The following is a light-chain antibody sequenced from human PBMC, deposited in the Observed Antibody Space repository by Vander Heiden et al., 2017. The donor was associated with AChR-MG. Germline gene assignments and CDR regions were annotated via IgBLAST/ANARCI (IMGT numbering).Light chain of an antibody. V-gene: IGKV1-9*01. CDR1: QGISSY. CDR2: AAS. J-gene: IGKJ2*01. CDR3: QHLRSPYT. Sequence: DIQLTQSPSFLSASVGDRVTITCRASQGISSYLAWYQLKPGKAPKLLIYAASTLQSGVPSRFSGSGSGTEFTLTISSLQPADFATYYCQHLRSPYTFGQGTKLEIK.